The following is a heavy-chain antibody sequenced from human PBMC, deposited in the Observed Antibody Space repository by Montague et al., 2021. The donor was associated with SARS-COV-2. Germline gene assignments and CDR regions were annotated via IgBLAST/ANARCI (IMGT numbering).Heavy chain of an antibody. J-gene: IGHJ4*02. D-gene: IGHD2/OR15-2a*01. CDR1: GTSIRSGGYY. Sequence: TLSLTCTVSGTSIRSGGYYWTWIRQHPGKGLEWIGYIFHTGRAYYNPSLETRVNISVDTSNNLFSLRLSSVTAADTAMYFCARVRLFYYRDYWGQGTLVTVSS. CDR2: IFHTGRA. CDR3: ARVRLFYYRDY. V-gene: IGHV4-31*03.